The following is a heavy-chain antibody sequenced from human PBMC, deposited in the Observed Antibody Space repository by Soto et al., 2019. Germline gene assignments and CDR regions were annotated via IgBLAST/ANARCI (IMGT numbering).Heavy chain of an antibody. Sequence: SLKISCKGSGYSFTSYWIGWVRQMPGKGLEWMGIIYPGDSDTRYSPSFQGQVTISADKSISTAYLQWSSLKASDTAMYYCARPGYSSSCSPGAFDIWGQGTMVTVSS. J-gene: IGHJ3*02. V-gene: IGHV5-51*01. CDR1: GYSFTSYW. D-gene: IGHD6-13*01. CDR2: IYPGDSDT. CDR3: ARPGYSSSCSPGAFDI.